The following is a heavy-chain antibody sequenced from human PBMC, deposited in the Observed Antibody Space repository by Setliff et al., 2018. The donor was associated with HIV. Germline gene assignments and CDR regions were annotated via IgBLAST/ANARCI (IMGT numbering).Heavy chain of an antibody. D-gene: IGHD3-22*01. CDR3: ARAGYYDSAGYFDY. J-gene: IGHJ4*02. CDR1: GGSISSYY. Sequence: SETLSLTCTVSGGSISSYYWSWIRQPPGKGLEWIGYIYYSGSTNYNPSLKSRVTISLDKSKNQFSLKLSSVTAADTAVYYCARAGYYDSAGYFDYWGQGTLVTVPQ. V-gene: IGHV4-59*08. CDR2: IYYSGST.